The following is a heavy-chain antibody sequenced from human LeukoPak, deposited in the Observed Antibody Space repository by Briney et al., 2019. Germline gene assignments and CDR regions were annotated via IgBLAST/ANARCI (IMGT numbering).Heavy chain of an antibody. V-gene: IGHV4-61*02. D-gene: IGHD6-13*01. CDR1: GGSISSGSYY. Sequence: PSQTLSLTCTVSGGSISSGSYYWSWIRQPAGKGLEWIGRIYTSGSTNYNPSLKSRVTISVDTSKNQFSLKLSSVTAADTAVYYCARGGAAAYFDYWGQGTLVTVSS. CDR2: IYTSGST. J-gene: IGHJ4*02. CDR3: ARGGAAAYFDY.